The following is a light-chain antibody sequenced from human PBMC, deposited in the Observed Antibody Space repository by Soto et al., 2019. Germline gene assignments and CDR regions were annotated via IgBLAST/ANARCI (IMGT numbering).Light chain of an antibody. CDR3: AAWDNSLSVVL. J-gene: IGLJ2*01. V-gene: IGLV1-51*01. CDR1: TSNIGTYY. Sequence: QSVLTQPPSVSAAPGQKVTISCSGSTSNIGTYYVSWYQHLPGTAPRVVIYDNDKRPSGIPDRFSGSKSGTSATLGITGLQTGDEAAYYCAAWDNSLSVVLFGEGTKLTVL. CDR2: DND.